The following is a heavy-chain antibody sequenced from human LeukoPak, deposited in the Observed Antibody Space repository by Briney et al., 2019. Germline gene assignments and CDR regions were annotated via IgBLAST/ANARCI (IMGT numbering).Heavy chain of an antibody. Sequence: SETLSLTCAVSGGSISSSNWWSWVRQPPGKGLEWIGEIYHSGSTNYNPSLKSRVAISVDKSKNQFSLKLSSVTAADTAVYYCARRLGTYYYDSSGYYRLAFDYWGQGTLVTVSS. CDR1: GGSISSSNW. CDR3: ARRLGTYYYDSSGYYRLAFDY. V-gene: IGHV4-4*02. CDR2: IYHSGST. J-gene: IGHJ4*02. D-gene: IGHD3-22*01.